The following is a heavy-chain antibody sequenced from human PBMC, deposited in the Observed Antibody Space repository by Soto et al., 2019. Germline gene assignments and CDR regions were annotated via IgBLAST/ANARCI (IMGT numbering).Heavy chain of an antibody. Sequence: QVQLVQSGAEVKKPGASVKVSCKASGYTFTSYGISWVRQAPGQGLEWVGWISAYNGNTNYAQKLQGRVTMTTDTATSSAYMELRSLRSDDAAVYYCARHSDESFYYYGMDVWGQGTTVTVSS. D-gene: IGHD3-16*01. J-gene: IGHJ6*02. V-gene: IGHV1-18*01. CDR3: ARHSDESFYYYGMDV. CDR2: ISAYNGNT. CDR1: GYTFTSYG.